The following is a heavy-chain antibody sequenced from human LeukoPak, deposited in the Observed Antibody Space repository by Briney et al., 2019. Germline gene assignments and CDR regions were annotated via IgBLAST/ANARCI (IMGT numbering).Heavy chain of an antibody. V-gene: IGHV4-39*07. D-gene: IGHD1-26*01. CDR2: IYYSGST. J-gene: IGHJ5*02. CDR3: ARDEGIVGANWFDP. CDR1: GGSISSSSYY. Sequence: SETLSLTCTVSGGSISSSSYYWGWIRQPPGKGLEWIGSIYYSGSTYYNPSLKSRVTISVDTSKNQFSLKLSSVTAADTAVYYCARDEGIVGANWFDPWGQGTLVTVSS.